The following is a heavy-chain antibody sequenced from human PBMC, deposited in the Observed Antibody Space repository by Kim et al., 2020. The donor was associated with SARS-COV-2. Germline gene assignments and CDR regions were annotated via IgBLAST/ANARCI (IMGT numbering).Heavy chain of an antibody. D-gene: IGHD2-21*01. CDR1: GYSFTSHW. J-gene: IGHJ2*01. Sequence: GESLKISCKASGYSFTSHWIGWVRQMPGKGLEWMGIIYPGDSDTRYSPSFQGQVTISADKSINTAYLQWSSLKASDTAMYFCATPYCGGYCYSDSWYFDLWGRGTLVTVSS. CDR3: ATPYCGGYCYSDSWYFDL. CDR2: IYPGDSDT. V-gene: IGHV5-51*01.